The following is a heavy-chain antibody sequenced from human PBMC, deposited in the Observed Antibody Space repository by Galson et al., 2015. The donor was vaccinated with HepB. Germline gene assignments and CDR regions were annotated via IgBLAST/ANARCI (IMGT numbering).Heavy chain of an antibody. CDR2: ISPYNGNT. Sequence: SVKVSCKASGYSFTSFGVSWVRQAPGQGLEWMGWISPYNGNTNYVQRLQGRVTLTTDTSTRTAYMELRSLRSADTAVYYCARDLRRTGLGFYFDLWGRGTLVTVSS. CDR1: GYSFTSFG. D-gene: IGHD3/OR15-3a*01. J-gene: IGHJ2*01. CDR3: ARDLRRTGLGFYFDL. V-gene: IGHV1-18*01.